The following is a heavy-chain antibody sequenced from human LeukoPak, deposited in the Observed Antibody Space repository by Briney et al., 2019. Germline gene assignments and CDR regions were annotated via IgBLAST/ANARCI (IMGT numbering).Heavy chain of an antibody. CDR2: ISSSGSKI. Sequence: GGSLRLSCAASGFTFSSYEMNWVRQAPGKGLEWVSYISSSGSKIYYADSVKGRFTISRDNANNSLYLQMNSLRAEDTAVYYCASSRSGPPFDYWGQGTLVTVSS. J-gene: IGHJ4*02. V-gene: IGHV3-48*03. CDR1: GFTFSSYE. CDR3: ASSRSGPPFDY.